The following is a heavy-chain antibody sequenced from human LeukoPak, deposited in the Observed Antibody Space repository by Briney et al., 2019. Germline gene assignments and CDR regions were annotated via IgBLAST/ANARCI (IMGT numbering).Heavy chain of an antibody. CDR3: AKASYCSSTSCYGGWFDP. CDR2: ISGSGGST. Sequence: GGSLRLSCAASGFTFSDYAMSWVRQAPGKGLEWVSAISGSGGSTYYADSVKGRFTISRDNSKNTLYLQMNSLRAEDTAVYYCAKASYCSSTSCYGGWFDPWGQGTLVTVSS. D-gene: IGHD2-2*01. J-gene: IGHJ5*02. V-gene: IGHV3-23*01. CDR1: GFTFSDYA.